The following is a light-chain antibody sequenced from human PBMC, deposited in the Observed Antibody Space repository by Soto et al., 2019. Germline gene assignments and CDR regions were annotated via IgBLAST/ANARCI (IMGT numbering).Light chain of an antibody. CDR3: SSYTSSSTPYV. Sequence: QSVLTQPRSVSGSPGQSVIISCTGSRSDVGGYNYVSWYQQHPGKAPKLMIYEVSNRPSGVSNRFSGSKSGNTASLTISGLQAEDEADYYCSSYTSSSTPYVFGTGTKVTV. CDR1: RSDVGGYNY. CDR2: EVS. J-gene: IGLJ1*01. V-gene: IGLV2-14*01.